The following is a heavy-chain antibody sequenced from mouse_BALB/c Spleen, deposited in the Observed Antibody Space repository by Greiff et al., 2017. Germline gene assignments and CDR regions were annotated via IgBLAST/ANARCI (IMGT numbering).Heavy chain of an antibody. J-gene: IGHJ3*01. D-gene: IGHD3-3*01. V-gene: IGHV5-6-3*01. CDR1: GFTFSSYG. CDR2: INSNGGST. CDR3: ARERGAGPWFAY. Sequence: EVQGVESGGGLVQPGGSLKLSCAASGFTFSSYGMSWVRQTPDKRLELVATINSNGGSTYYPDSVKGRFTISRDNAKNTLYLQMSSLKSEDTAMYYCARERGAGPWFAYWGQGTLVTVSA.